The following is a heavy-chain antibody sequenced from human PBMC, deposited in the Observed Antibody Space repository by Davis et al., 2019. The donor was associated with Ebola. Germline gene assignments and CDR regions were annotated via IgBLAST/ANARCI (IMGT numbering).Heavy chain of an antibody. Sequence: GESLKISCAASGFTFSSYAMHWVRQAPGKGLEWVAVISYDGSNKYYADSVKGRFTISRDNSKNTLYLQMNSLRAEDTAVYYCAGGYSYGPYYYYYMDVWGKGTTVTVSS. CDR3: AGGYSYGPYYYYYMDV. J-gene: IGHJ6*03. CDR2: ISYDGSNK. V-gene: IGHV3-30-3*01. D-gene: IGHD5-18*01. CDR1: GFTFSSYA.